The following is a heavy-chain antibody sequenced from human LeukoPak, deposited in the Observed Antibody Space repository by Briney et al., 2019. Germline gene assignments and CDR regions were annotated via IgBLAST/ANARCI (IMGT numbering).Heavy chain of an antibody. CDR1: GDRVPSDIAA. D-gene: IGHD6-19*01. CDR3: ARDSSGWTEEYRCDP. CDR2: TYYRFKWYN. V-gene: IGHV6-1*01. J-gene: IGHJ5*02. Sequence: SQTLSLTCPICGDRVPSDIAAGNGIRKSPSRGLEWLGRTYYRFKWYNDYAVPVKSRITINPDTSKNQFSLQLNSVTPEDTAVYYCARDSSGWTEEYRCDPWGQGTRDSVSS.